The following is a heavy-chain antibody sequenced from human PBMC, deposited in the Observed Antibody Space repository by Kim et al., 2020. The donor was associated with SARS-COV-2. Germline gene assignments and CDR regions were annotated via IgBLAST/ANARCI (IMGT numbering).Heavy chain of an antibody. CDR1: GFTFSSYD. V-gene: IGHV3-13*01. Sequence: GGSLRLSCAASGFTFSSYDMHWVRQATGKGLEWVSAIGTAGDTYYPGSVKGRFTIFRENAKNSLYLQMNSLRAGDTAVYYCARSGDYRVDYYYGMDVWGQGTTVTVSS. D-gene: IGHD4-4*01. CDR2: IGTAGDT. CDR3: ARSGDYRVDYYYGMDV. J-gene: IGHJ6*02.